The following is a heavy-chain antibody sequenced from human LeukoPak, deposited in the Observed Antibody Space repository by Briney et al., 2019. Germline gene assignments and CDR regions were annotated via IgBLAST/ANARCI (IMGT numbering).Heavy chain of an antibody. V-gene: IGHV4-34*01. CDR2: INHSGST. J-gene: IGHJ3*02. Sequence: SETLSLTCAVYGGSFSGYYWSWIRQPPGKGLEWIGEINHSGSTNYNPSLKSRVTISVDTSKNQFSLKLSSVTAADTAVYYCARGWSSGWSPGGDAFDIWGQGTMVTVSS. CDR1: GGSFSGYY. CDR3: ARGWSSGWSPGGDAFDI. D-gene: IGHD6-19*01.